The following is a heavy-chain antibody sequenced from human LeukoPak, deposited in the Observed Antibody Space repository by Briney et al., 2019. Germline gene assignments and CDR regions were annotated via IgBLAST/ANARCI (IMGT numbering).Heavy chain of an antibody. V-gene: IGHV4-4*02. Sequence: SGTLSLTCAVSGGSITTTNWWSWVRQPPGKGLEWIGEVHLSGATKYNPSLESRVSMSIDKSKNNLSLEVTSVAAADTAIYYCTRESGAFSPFGFWGQGTLLTVSS. CDR3: TRESGAFSPFGF. D-gene: IGHD1-26*01. CDR2: VHLSGAT. CDR1: GGSITTTNW. J-gene: IGHJ4*02.